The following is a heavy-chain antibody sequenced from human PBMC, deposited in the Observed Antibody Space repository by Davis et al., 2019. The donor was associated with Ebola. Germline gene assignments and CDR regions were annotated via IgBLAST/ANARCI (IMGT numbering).Heavy chain of an antibody. CDR2: ISYDGSNK. CDR1: GFTFSSYA. D-gene: IGHD2-15*01. Sequence: PGGSLRLSCAASGFTFSSYAMHWVRQAPGKGLEWVAVISYDGSNKYYADSVEGRFTISRDNSKNTLYLQMNSLRAEDTAVYYCARGYCSGGSCTEDYFDYWGQGTLVTVSS. CDR3: ARGYCSGGSCTEDYFDY. J-gene: IGHJ4*02. V-gene: IGHV3-30-3*01.